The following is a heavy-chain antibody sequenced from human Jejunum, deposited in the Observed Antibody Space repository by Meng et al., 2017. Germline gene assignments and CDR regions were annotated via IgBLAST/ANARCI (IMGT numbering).Heavy chain of an antibody. CDR3: ARVGLGWSGFDS. J-gene: IGHJ4*02. CDR2: ITHSGST. V-gene: IGHV4-34*01. D-gene: IGHD6-19*01. Sequence: QVQLQQWGAGLLKAAETLSLTCSVYGESFSNYYWNWIRQARGKGLEWIGEITHSGSTKYDPSLKSRVTISQDTSKNQFSLQLSSVTAADTAIYYCARVGLGWSGFDSWGQGSLVTVSS. CDR1: GESFSNYY.